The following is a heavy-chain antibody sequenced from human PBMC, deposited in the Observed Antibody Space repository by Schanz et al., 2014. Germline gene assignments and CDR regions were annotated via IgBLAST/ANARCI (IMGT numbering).Heavy chain of an antibody. D-gene: IGHD2-15*01. J-gene: IGHJ5*01. CDR1: GFIFGSSV. Sequence: EVQLVESGGGLIQPGGSLRLSCAASGFIFGSSVMAWVRQAPGKGLEWVSYIRSSSTPIYYADSVKGRFTISRDNSKNTLYLQMNSLRAEDTAVYYCAKTPREYCNYDNCPNWFDSWGQGTLVTASS. CDR2: IRSSSTPI. CDR3: AKTPREYCNYDNCPNWFDS. V-gene: IGHV3-48*01.